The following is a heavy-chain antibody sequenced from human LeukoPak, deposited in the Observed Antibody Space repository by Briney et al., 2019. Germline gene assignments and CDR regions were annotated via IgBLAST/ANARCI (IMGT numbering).Heavy chain of an antibody. CDR1: GFTFSIYA. V-gene: IGHV3-23*01. CDR2: VGTGAGT. CDR3: TRKTPGRTPFDY. D-gene: IGHD2-15*01. J-gene: IGHJ4*02. Sequence: GSLRLSCLASGFTFSIYAMDWVRQAPGQGLKWVSAVGTGAGTYYADSVRGRFTISRDNSKNTLYLQMDSLRAEDTAIYYCTRKTPGRTPFDYWGQGTLVTVSS.